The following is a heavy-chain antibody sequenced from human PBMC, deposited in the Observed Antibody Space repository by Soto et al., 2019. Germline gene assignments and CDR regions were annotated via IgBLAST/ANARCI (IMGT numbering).Heavy chain of an antibody. CDR3: GRRLGAGGAYYFDY. D-gene: IGHD3-16*01. V-gene: IGHV3-53*01. Sequence: GGSLRLSCAASGLTVSSNYMSWVRQAPGKGLEWVSVIYSGGSTYYEDSVKGRYTISRDNSKNTLYLQMNSLRAEDTAVYYCGRRLGAGGAYYFDYWGQGTLVTVSS. J-gene: IGHJ4*02. CDR1: GLTVSSNY. CDR2: IYSGGST.